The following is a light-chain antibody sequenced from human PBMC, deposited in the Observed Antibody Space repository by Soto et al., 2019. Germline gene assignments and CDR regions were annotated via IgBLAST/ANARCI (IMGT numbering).Light chain of an antibody. CDR1: QSGGSD. CDR2: DAS. CDR3: LQFNDWPRT. V-gene: IGKV3-15*01. J-gene: IGKJ4*02. Sequence: IVMTQSPVTLSGSLGERATLSCRASQSGGSDVAWYHQKVGQAPRLLIYDASTRATGITDRFSGSGSGTEFILTIMSLQTEDFAVYYCLQFNDWPRTFGEGTQVEMK.